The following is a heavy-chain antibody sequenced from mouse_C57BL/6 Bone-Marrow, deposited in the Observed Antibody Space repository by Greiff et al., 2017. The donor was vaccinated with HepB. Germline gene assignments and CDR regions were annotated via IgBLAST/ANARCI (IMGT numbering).Heavy chain of an antibody. J-gene: IGHJ3*01. Sequence: VQRVEPGPGLVKPSPSLSLSCPVTGYSFTSGYFRNWIRQFPGNKLEWMGYISYDGSNNYNPSLKNQISITRDTSKNQFFLKLNSVTTEDTATYYCAREGDRDAYWGQGTLVTVSA. V-gene: IGHV3-6*01. CDR2: ISYDGSN. CDR1: GYSFTSGYF. D-gene: IGHD3-3*01. CDR3: AREGDRDAY.